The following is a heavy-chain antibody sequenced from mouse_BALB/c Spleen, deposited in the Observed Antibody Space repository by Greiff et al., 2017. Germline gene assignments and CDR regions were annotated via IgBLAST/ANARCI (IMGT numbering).Heavy chain of an antibody. V-gene: IGHV5-6*01. CDR2: ISSGGSYT. CDR3: ARDYYRYEGDAMDY. D-gene: IGHD2-14*01. J-gene: IGHJ4*01. Sequence: EVQVVESGGDLVKPGGSLKLSCAASGFTFSSYGMSWVRQTPDKRLEWVATISSGGSYTYYPDSVKGRFTISRDNAKNTLYLQMSSLKSEDTAMYYCARDYYRYEGDAMDYWGQGTSVTVSS. CDR1: GFTFSSYG.